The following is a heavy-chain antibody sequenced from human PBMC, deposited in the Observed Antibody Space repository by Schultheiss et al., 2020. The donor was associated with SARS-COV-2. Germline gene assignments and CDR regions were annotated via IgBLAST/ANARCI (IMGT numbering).Heavy chain of an antibody. CDR3: ARHSGSGSYGYNWFDP. CDR1: GGSISSYY. Sequence: SETLSLTCTVSGGSISSYYWSWIRQPPGKGLEWIGYIYYSGSTNYNPSLKSRVTISVDTSKNQFSLKLSSVTAADTAVYYCARHSGSGSYGYNWFDPWGQGTLVTVSS. J-gene: IGHJ5*02. V-gene: IGHV4-59*08. D-gene: IGHD3-10*01. CDR2: IYYSGST.